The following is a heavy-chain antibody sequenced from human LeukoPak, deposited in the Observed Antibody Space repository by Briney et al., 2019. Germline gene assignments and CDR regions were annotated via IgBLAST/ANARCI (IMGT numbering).Heavy chain of an antibody. CDR1: GYTFTSYY. J-gene: IGHJ6*02. CDR3: ARRGTSRYSSGGSCYPRYYGMDV. V-gene: IGHV1-46*01. CDR2: INPSGGST. D-gene: IGHD2-15*01. Sequence: ASVKVSCKASGYTFTSYYMHWVRQAPGQGLEWMGIINPSGGSTSYAQKFQGRVTMTRDTSTSTVYMELSSLRSEDTAVYYCARRGTSRYSSGGSCYPRYYGMDVWGQGTTVTVSS.